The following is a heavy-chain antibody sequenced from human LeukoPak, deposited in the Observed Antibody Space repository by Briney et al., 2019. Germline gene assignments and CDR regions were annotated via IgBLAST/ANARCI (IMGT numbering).Heavy chain of an antibody. CDR3: AGSLWFGELARFDP. V-gene: IGHV3-7*03. D-gene: IGHD3-10*01. CDR2: IKQDGSEK. J-gene: IGHJ5*02. CDR1: GFTFSSYW. Sequence: GGSLRLSCAASGFTFSSYWMSWVRQAPGKGLEWVAIIKQDGSEKYYVDSVKGRFTISRDNAKNSLYLQMNSLRAEDTAVYYCAGSLWFGELARFDPWGQGTLVTVSS.